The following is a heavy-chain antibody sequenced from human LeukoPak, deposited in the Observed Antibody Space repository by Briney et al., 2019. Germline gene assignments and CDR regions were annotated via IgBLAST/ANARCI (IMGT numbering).Heavy chain of an antibody. CDR1: GFTVSSNY. CDR3: ARGYPDYYDSSGYYPYLIQDY. CDR2: IYSGGST. Sequence: GGSLRLSCAASGFTVSSNYMSRVRQAPGEGVEWGSVIYSGGSTYYADSVKGRFTISRDNSKNTLYLQMNSLRAEDTAVYYCARGYPDYYDSSGYYPYLIQDYWGQGTLVTVSS. D-gene: IGHD3-22*01. V-gene: IGHV3-53*01. J-gene: IGHJ4*02.